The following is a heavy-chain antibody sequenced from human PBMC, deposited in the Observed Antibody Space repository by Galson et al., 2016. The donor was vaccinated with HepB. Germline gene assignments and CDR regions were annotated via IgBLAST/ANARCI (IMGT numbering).Heavy chain of an antibody. J-gene: IGHJ4*02. CDR2: ISFDGSHK. CDR1: GFTFRLFA. CDR3: VRADDTAMVTLDS. V-gene: IGHV3-30-3*01. Sequence: SLRLSCAASGFTFRLFAMHRVRQPPGKGLEWVALISFDGSHKFETDSVQGRFTISRDNFNSTLYLQMNDLRHEDTALYYCVRADDTAMVTLDSWGQGTPVTVSP. D-gene: IGHD5-18*01.